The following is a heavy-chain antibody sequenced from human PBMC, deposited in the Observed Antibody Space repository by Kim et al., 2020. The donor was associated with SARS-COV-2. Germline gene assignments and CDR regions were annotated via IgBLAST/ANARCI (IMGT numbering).Heavy chain of an antibody. J-gene: IGHJ4*02. CDR2: N. D-gene: IGHD6-19*01. V-gene: IGHV6-1*01. CDR3: ARESVAGIFDY. Sequence: NEYAVSVKSRITINPDPSKNQFSLQLNSVTPEDTAVYYCARESVAGIFDYWGQGTLVTVSS.